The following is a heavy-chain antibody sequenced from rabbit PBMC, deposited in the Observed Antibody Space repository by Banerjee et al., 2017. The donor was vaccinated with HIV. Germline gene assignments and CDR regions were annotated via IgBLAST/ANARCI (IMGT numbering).Heavy chain of an antibody. CDR3: AREPAAGTAYGYSLNL. J-gene: IGHJ4*01. D-gene: IGHD6-1*01. Sequence: QEQLVESGGGLVQPEGSLTLTCKASGLDFSSSYWICWVRQAPGKGLEWIACIYTGDSGNTVYASWAKGRFTISKTSSTTVTLQMTSLTVADMATYFCAREPAAGTAYGYSLNLWGQGTLVTVS. V-gene: IGHV1S45*01. CDR1: GLDFSSSYW. CDR2: IYTGDSGNT.